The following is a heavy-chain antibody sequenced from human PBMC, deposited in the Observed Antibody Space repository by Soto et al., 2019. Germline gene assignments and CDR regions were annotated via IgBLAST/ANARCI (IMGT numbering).Heavy chain of an antibody. D-gene: IGHD5-12*01. V-gene: IGHV4-31*03. Sequence: QVQLQESGPGLAKPSQTLSLTCTVSGGSISSGGYYWSWIRQHPGKGLEWIGYIYYSGSTYYNPSLKSRVNISVDTSKNQFSLKLSSVTAADTAVYYCARGRLVATIIYFDYCGQGTLVTVSS. CDR3: ARGRLVATIIYFDY. CDR1: GGSISSGGYY. J-gene: IGHJ4*02. CDR2: IYYSGST.